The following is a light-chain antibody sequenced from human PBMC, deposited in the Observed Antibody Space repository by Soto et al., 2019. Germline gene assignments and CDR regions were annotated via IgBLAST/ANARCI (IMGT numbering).Light chain of an antibody. Sequence: QSVLTQPPSASGTPGQRVTISCSGSSSNIGSNYVCWYQHLPGTAPKLLIYSNNQRPSGVPDRVSGSKSGTSASLAISGLRSEDEAEYYCATWDDSLSGNYVFGTGTKLTVL. J-gene: IGLJ1*01. CDR1: SSNIGSNY. CDR2: SNN. CDR3: ATWDDSLSGNYV. V-gene: IGLV1-47*02.